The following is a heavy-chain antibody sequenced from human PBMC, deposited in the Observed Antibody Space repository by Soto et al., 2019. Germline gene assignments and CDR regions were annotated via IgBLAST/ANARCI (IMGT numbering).Heavy chain of an antibody. V-gene: IGHV6-1*01. CDR3: ARGQADYYAMDV. CDR2: TYYRSKWYN. J-gene: IGHJ6*02. Sequence: SQTLSLTCAISGDSVSRNSVAWNWIRQSPSRGLEWLGRTYYRSKWYNNYAESVKSRITINPYTSKNQFSLQLNSVTPEDTAVYYCARGQADYYAMDVWGQGTTVTVSS. D-gene: IGHD2-15*01. CDR1: GDSVSRNSVA.